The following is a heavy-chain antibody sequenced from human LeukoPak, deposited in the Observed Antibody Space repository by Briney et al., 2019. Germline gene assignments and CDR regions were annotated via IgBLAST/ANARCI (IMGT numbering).Heavy chain of an antibody. J-gene: IGHJ4*02. CDR3: ARAYCGGDCYIDY. D-gene: IGHD2-21*02. V-gene: IGHV4-30-2*01. Sequence: SETLSLTCVVSGGSISSGGYSWSWVRQPPGKGLEWIGYIYHSGSTYYNPSLKSRVTISVDRSKNQFSLKLSSVTAADTAVYYCARAYCGGDCYIDYWGQGTLVTVSS. CDR1: GGSISSGGYS. CDR2: IYHSGST.